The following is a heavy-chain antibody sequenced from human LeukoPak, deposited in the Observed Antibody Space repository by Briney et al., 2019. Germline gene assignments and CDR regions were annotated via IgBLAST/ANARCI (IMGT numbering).Heavy chain of an antibody. CDR2: VDNSGLAT. Sequence: GGSLRLSCAASGLTFSSYAMNWVRQTPGKGLEWVSAVDNSGLATYYADSVRGRFTISRDNSKNTLYLQMNSLRAEDTAIYYCAKVSAVTANFDSWGQGTLVTVSS. CDR1: GLTFSSYA. V-gene: IGHV3-23*01. CDR3: AKVSAVTANFDS. J-gene: IGHJ4*02. D-gene: IGHD2-21*02.